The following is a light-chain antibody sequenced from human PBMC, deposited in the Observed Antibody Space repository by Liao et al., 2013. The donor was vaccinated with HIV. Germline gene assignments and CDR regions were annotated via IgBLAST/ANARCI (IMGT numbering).Light chain of an antibody. J-gene: IGLJ1*01. CDR2: YDT. CDR3: QIWDSNTDHYV. V-gene: IGLV3-21*01. Sequence: SSVLTQPPSVSVAPGQTATISCGGNNIGSNSVHWYQQMPGQAPVLVVYYDTDRPSGIPERFSGSKSGNTATLSISRVDAGDEADYYCQIWDSNTDHYVFGPGTEVTVL. CDR1: NIGSNS.